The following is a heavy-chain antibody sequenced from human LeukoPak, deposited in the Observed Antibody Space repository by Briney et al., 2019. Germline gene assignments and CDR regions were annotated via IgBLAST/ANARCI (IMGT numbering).Heavy chain of an antibody. CDR3: ATTGTA. V-gene: IGHV3-15*01. D-gene: IGHD2-8*02. CDR1: GFSFSNDW. CDR2: IKTKGDGGAT. J-gene: IGHJ5*02. Sequence: GGSLRLSCTASGFSFSNDWMIWVRQAPGKGLEWVGRIKTKGDGGATDYAAPVKGRFTISRDDSRNMLFLQMNSLRIEDTAVYYCATTGTAWGREALVTVSS.